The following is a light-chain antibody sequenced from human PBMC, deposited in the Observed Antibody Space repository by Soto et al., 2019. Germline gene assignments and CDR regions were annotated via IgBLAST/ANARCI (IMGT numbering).Light chain of an antibody. CDR1: QSVSSN. CDR3: QQYNNWPPHT. CDR2: GAS. V-gene: IGKV3-15*01. Sequence: EIVVTQSPDTLSLSPGERATLSCRASQSVSSNLAWYQQKPGQAPRLLIYGASTRATGIPARFSGSGSGTEFTLTISSLQSEDFAVYYCQQYNNWPPHTFGQGTKVDIK. J-gene: IGKJ1*01.